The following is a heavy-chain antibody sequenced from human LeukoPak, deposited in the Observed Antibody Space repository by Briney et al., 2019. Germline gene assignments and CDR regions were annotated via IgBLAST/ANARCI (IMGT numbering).Heavy chain of an antibody. Sequence: GGSLRLSCTTSGLTFGDYAVTWFRQAPGKGLEWVSFIRRKAYGGTTEYAASVKGRFTISRDDSKSIAYLQMNSLKTEDTAVYYCTRTRRVSCGGDCYSFDYWGQGTLVTVSS. CDR2: IRRKAYGGTT. V-gene: IGHV3-49*03. CDR1: GLTFGDYA. CDR3: TRTRRVSCGGDCYSFDY. J-gene: IGHJ4*02. D-gene: IGHD2-21*02.